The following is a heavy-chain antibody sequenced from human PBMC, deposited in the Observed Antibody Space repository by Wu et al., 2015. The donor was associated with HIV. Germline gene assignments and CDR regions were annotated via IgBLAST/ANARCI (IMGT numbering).Heavy chain of an antibody. CDR3: ARDRYYYDSSGPKVDYYYLLRYGTS. CDR2: INPNSGGT. J-gene: IGHJ6*02. D-gene: IGHD3-22*01. CDR1: GYTFTGYY. Sequence: QVQLVQSGAEVKKPGASVKVSCKASGYTFTGYYMHWVRQAPGQGLEWMGWINPNSGGTNYAQKFQGRVTMTRDTSISTAYMELSRLRSDDTAVYYCARDRYYYDSSGPKVDYYYLLRYGTSWGQGTTVTVSS. V-gene: IGHV1-2*02.